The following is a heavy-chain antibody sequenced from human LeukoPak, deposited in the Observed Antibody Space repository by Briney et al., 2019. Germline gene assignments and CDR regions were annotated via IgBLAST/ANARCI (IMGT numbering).Heavy chain of an antibody. Sequence: WVRQAPGKGLEWVAVISYDGSNKYYADSVKGRFTISRDNSKNTLYLQMNSLRAEDTAVYYCAASGYSYGTLDYWGQGTLVTVSS. J-gene: IGHJ4*02. D-gene: IGHD5-18*01. CDR3: AASGYSYGTLDY. CDR2: ISYDGSNK. V-gene: IGHV3-30*03.